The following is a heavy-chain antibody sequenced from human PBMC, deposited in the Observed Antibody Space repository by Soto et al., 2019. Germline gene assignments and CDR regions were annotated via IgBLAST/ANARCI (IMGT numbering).Heavy chain of an antibody. D-gene: IGHD4-17*01. V-gene: IGHV3-30*04. J-gene: IGHJ5*02. Sequence: QVLLVESGGGVVQPGRSLQLSCTASGFSFSKYAMHWVRQAPGKGLEWVAVISYDRRNKDDADSVKGRFTISRDNSKSTLFLQMNSLGPADTAIYYCARETHRGDYGPLDLWGQGTLVTVS. CDR1: GFSFSKYA. CDR2: ISYDRRNK. CDR3: ARETHRGDYGPLDL.